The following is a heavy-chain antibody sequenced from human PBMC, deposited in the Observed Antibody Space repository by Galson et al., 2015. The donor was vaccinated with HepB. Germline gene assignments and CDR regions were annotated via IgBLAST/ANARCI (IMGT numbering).Heavy chain of an antibody. CDR2: IKQDGSEK. V-gene: IGHV3-7*03. CDR1: GFTFSSYW. D-gene: IGHD6-19*01. Sequence: SLRLSCAASGFTFSSYWMSWVRQAPGKGLEWVANIKQDGSEKYYVDSVKGRFTISRDNAKNSLYLQMNSLRAEDTAVYYCARVRRGASSGWYDPGYFDYWGQGTLVTVSS. CDR3: ARVRRGASSGWYDPGYFDY. J-gene: IGHJ4*02.